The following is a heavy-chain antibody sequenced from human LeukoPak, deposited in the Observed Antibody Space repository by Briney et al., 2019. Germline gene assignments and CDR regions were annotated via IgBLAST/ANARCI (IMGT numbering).Heavy chain of an antibody. Sequence: GGSLRLSCAASGFTLSSYAMNWVRQAPGKGLEWVSGITDTGANTYYADSVKGRFTISRDNSKNTLFLQMNRLRDDDTAVYYCAKVDCGATGCRRFDLWGRGTLVTVSS. J-gene: IGHJ2*01. CDR2: ITDTGANT. D-gene: IGHD2-21*01. V-gene: IGHV3-23*01. CDR1: GFTLSSYA. CDR3: AKVDCGATGCRRFDL.